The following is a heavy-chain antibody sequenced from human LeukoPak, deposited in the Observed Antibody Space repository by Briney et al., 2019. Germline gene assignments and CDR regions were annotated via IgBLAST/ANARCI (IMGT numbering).Heavy chain of an antibody. Sequence: SETLSLTCAVYGGSFSGYYWSWIRQPPGKGLEWIGEINHSGSTNYNPSLKSRVTISVDTSKNQFSLKLSSVTAADTAVYYCARGYSYGYNVDPRGQGTLVTVSS. CDR2: INHSGST. CDR1: GGSFSGYY. D-gene: IGHD5-18*01. CDR3: ARGYSYGYNVDP. J-gene: IGHJ5*02. V-gene: IGHV4-34*01.